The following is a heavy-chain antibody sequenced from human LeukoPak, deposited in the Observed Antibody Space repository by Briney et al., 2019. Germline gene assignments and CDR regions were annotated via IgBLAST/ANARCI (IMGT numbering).Heavy chain of an antibody. CDR2: INHSGST. CDR1: GGSFSGYY. Sequence: PSETLSLTCAVYGGSFSGYYWSWIRQPPGKGLEWIGEINHSGSTNYNPSLKSRVTISVDTAKNQFSRKLSSVTAADTAVYYCAISGGYYFDYWGQGTLVTVSS. D-gene: IGHD3-16*01. CDR3: AISGGYYFDY. V-gene: IGHV4-34*01. J-gene: IGHJ4*02.